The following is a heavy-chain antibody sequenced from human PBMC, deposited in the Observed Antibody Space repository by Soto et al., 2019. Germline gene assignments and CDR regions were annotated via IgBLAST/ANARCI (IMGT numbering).Heavy chain of an antibody. Sequence: QLQLQESGPGLVKPSETLSLTCTVSGGSISSSSYYWGWLRQPPGKGLEWIGSIYYSGSTYYNPSLKSRVTISVDTSKNQFSLKPSSVTAADTAVYYCARKQWIRLGSVYWYFDLWGRGTLVTVSS. D-gene: IGHD5-12*01. CDR2: IYYSGST. CDR1: GGSISSSSYY. V-gene: IGHV4-39*01. J-gene: IGHJ2*01. CDR3: ARKQWIRLGSVYWYFDL.